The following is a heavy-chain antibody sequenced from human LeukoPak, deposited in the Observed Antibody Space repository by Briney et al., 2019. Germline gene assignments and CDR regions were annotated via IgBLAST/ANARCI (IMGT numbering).Heavy chain of an antibody. CDR2: IYYSGST. D-gene: IGHD1-26*01. CDR1: GGSISSSSYY. CDR3: ARTLSRWDPFDY. J-gene: IGHJ4*02. Sequence: SETLSLTCTVSGGSISSSSYYWGWIRQPPGKGLEWIGSIYYSGSTYYNPSLKSRVTISVDTSKSQFSLKLSSVTAADTAVYYCARTLSRWDPFDYWGQGTLVTVSS. V-gene: IGHV4-39*07.